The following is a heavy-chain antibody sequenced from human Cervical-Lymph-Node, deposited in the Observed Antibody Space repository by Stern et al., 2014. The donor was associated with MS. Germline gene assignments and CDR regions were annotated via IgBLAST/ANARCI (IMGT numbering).Heavy chain of an antibody. J-gene: IGHJ4*02. CDR1: GFTFGDYG. Sequence: EVQLLESGGGLVQPGRSLRLSCAASGFTFGDYGMHWVRQAPGRGLEWVSGISWSSGSMGYADSVRGRFTISRDNAKNSLYLQMNSLRVEDTALYYCTKDLRGYSYGYDYWGQGTLVTVSS. V-gene: IGHV3-9*01. CDR3: TKDLRGYSYGYDY. CDR2: ISWSSGSM. D-gene: IGHD5-18*01.